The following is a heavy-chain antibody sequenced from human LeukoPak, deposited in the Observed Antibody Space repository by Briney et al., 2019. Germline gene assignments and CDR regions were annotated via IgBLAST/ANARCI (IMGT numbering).Heavy chain of an antibody. Sequence: PGRSLRLSCAASGFTFSTYGMHWVRQAPGKGLEWVAVIWYDGTNKYYADSVKGRFTISRDNSKNTLYLQMNSLRAEDTAVYYCAKDQSTATPWYFDYWGQGTLVTVSS. CDR3: AKDQSTATPWYFDY. V-gene: IGHV3-33*06. CDR1: GFTFSTYG. J-gene: IGHJ4*02. CDR2: IWYDGTNK.